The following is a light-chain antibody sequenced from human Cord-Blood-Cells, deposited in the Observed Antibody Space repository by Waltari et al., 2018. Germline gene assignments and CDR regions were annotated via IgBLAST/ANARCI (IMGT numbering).Light chain of an antibody. Sequence: QSVLTQPPSVSGAPGPRVPIACPGSSANTGAGDDVHWDQQLPGTAPKLLIYGNSNRPSGVPDRFSGSKSGTSASLAITGLQAEDEADYYCQSYDSSLSGVVFGGGTKLTVL. V-gene: IGLV1-40*01. CDR2: GNS. CDR1: SANTGAGDD. J-gene: IGLJ2*01. CDR3: QSYDSSLSGVV.